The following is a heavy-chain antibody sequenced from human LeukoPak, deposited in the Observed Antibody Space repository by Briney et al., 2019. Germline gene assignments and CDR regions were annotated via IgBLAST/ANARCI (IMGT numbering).Heavy chain of an antibody. D-gene: IGHD3-22*01. CDR1: GGSFSGDY. CDR2: INHSGST. CDR3: AIRGDSSRIDY. J-gene: IGHJ4*02. Sequence: SETLSLTCGVYGGSFSGDYWSWVRQPPGKGLEWIGEINHSGSTNYNPSLKSRVTISVDTSKNQFSLKLRFVTAADTAVYYCAIRGDSSRIDYWGQGTLVTVSS. V-gene: IGHV4-34*01.